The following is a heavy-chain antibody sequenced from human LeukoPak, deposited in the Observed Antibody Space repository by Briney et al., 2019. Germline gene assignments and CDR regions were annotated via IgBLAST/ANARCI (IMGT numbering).Heavy chain of an antibody. Sequence: GGSLRLSCAASGFTFSSYWMHWVRQAPGKGLVWVSRINSEGSSTSYADSVKGRFTISRDNAKNTLYPQMNSLRAEDTAVYYCARDSKAAGIPHDYWGQGTLVTVSS. CDR2: INSEGSST. CDR1: GFTFSSYW. CDR3: ARDSKAAGIPHDY. V-gene: IGHV3-74*01. D-gene: IGHD6-13*01. J-gene: IGHJ4*02.